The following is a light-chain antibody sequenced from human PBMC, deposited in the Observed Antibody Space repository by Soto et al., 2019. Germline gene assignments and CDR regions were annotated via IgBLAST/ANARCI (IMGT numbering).Light chain of an antibody. J-gene: IGKJ2*01. CDR1: QSVSSN. CDR3: QQYNNWPYT. CDR2: GAS. V-gene: IGKV3-15*01. Sequence: EIVMTQSPATLSVSPGERATLSCRASQSVSSNLAWYQQKPGQATRLLIYGASTRATGIAARFSGSGSGTEFTLTISGLQSEDFAVYSCQQYNNWPYTFGQGTKLEIK.